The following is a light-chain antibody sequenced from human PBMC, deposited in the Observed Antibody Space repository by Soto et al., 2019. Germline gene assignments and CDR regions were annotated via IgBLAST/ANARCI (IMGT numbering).Light chain of an antibody. V-gene: IGKV1-17*01. CDR1: QGIRND. CDR3: LQDNSYPRT. J-gene: IGKJ2*01. CDR2: AAS. Sequence: DIQMTQSPSSLSASVGERVTITCRASQGIRNDLDWYQQKSGKAPKRLINAASSLQSGVPSRFSGSGSGTEFTLTISSLQPEDSATYYCLQDNSYPRTFGQGTKLEIK.